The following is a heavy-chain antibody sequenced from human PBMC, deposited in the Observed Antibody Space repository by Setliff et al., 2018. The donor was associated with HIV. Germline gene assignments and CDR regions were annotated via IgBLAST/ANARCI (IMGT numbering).Heavy chain of an antibody. CDR3: ARDRFTLTSSIFGF. CDR1: GYTFTNYY. V-gene: IGHV1-2*02. Sequence: ASVKVSCKASGYTFTNYYLHWVRQAPGQGLEWMGWINPNSGGTNYAQKFQGRVTMTRDTSISTAYMELSSLRSEDTAIYYCARDRFTLTSSIFGFWGHGTLVTV. D-gene: IGHD3-3*01. J-gene: IGHJ4*01. CDR2: INPNSGGT.